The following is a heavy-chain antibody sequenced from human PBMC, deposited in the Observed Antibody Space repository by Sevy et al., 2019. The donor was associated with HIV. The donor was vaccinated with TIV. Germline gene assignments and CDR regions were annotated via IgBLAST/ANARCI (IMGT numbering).Heavy chain of an antibody. D-gene: IGHD3-16*01. V-gene: IGHV4-61*02. CDR1: DDSISSSGYYY. CDR2: IYTSGST. Sequence: SETLSLTCTVSDDSISSSGYYYWSWIRQVAGKGLEWIGLIYTSGSTNYNPSLKSRITISLDTSKNHFSLNLTSVTAADTAVYYCARELGNWGQGTLVTVSS. CDR3: ARELGN. J-gene: IGHJ4*02.